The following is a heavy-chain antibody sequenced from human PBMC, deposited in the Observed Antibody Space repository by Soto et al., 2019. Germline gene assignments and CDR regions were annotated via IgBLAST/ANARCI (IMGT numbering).Heavy chain of an antibody. Sequence: TLDLTCPVSGDSMRSAGYSWIWILQPPQKGLEWIGYIYHTGSTSYSPSPKSRVTISVDKSKNQFSLILNSVTAADTAIYYCARAHYGPSGYYFDSWGQGNLVTGSS. J-gene: IGHJ4*02. CDR2: IYHTGST. V-gene: IGHV4-30-2*01. CDR3: ARAHYGPSGYYFDS. D-gene: IGHD3-22*01. CDR1: GDSMRSAGYS.